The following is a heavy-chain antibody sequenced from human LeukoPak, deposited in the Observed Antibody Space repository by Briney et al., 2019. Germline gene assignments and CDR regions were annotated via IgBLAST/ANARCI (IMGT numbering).Heavy chain of an antibody. CDR3: ARARDYGDYVNWFDS. D-gene: IGHD4-17*01. J-gene: IGHJ5*01. Sequence: GGSLRLSCAASGFTFSSYWMHWVRQTPGKGLVWVSRINGDGSTTSYADSVKGRFTISRDNAKNTLYLQMSSLRAEDTAVYYCARARDYGDYVNWFDSWGQGTLVTVSS. V-gene: IGHV3-74*01. CDR2: INGDGSTT. CDR1: GFTFSSYW.